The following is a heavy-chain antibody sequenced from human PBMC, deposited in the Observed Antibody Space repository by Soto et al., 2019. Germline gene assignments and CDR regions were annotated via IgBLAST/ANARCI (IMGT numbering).Heavy chain of an antibody. V-gene: IGHV1-18*01. J-gene: IGHJ6*02. CDR2: ISGYNGNT. CDR1: GYTFTNYG. CDR3: AREGQAPYYYYGMDV. Sequence: QVQVVQSGDEVKKPGASGKVSGKASGYTFTNYGFIWVRQAPGQGLEWMGWISGYNGNTKYAEKFQGRVTMTTATSTSTAHMELRSLRSDDTAVYYCAREGQAPYYYYGMDVWGQGTAVTVSS.